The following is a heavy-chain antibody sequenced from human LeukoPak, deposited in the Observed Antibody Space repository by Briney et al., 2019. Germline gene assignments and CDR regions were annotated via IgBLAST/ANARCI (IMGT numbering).Heavy chain of an antibody. CDR3: ARVKRLGGYYYYYMDV. CDR2: INHSGST. D-gene: IGHD3-10*01. J-gene: IGHJ6*03. V-gene: IGHV4-34*01. CDR1: GGSFSGYY. Sequence: PSEXXXXTXAVYGGSFSGYYWSWIRQPPGKGLEWIGEINHSGSTNYNPSLKSRVTISVDTSKNQFSLKLSSVTAADTAVYYCARVKRLGGYYYYYMDVWGKGTTVTVSS.